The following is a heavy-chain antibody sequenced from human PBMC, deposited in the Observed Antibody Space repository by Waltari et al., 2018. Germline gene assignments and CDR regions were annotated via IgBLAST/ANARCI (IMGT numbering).Heavy chain of an antibody. CDR2: IIPIFGEA. V-gene: IGHV1-69*12. D-gene: IGHD2-15*01. Sequence: QVQLVQSGAEVKKPGSSVKVSCKASGGTFSSYAISWVRQAPGKRLGWMGGIIPIFGEANYEQKVQGRVTIAADEATSTAYMELSSLRSEDTAVYYCARDLYGGNLDAFDIWGQGTMVTVSS. J-gene: IGHJ3*02. CDR3: ARDLYGGNLDAFDI. CDR1: GGTFSSYA.